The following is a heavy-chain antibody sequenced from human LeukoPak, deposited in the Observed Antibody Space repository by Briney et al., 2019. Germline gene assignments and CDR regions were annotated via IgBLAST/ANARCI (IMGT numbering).Heavy chain of an antibody. D-gene: IGHD3-10*01. J-gene: IGHJ4*02. CDR3: ARGDYYGSGSPGPLFY. CDR2: IWYDGSNK. CDR1: GFTFSSYG. V-gene: IGHV3-33*01. Sequence: GRSLRLSCAASGFTFSSYGMHWVRQAPGKGLEWVAVIWYDGSNKYYADSVKGRFTISRGNSKNTLYLQMNSLRAEDTAVYYCARGDYYGSGSPGPLFYWGQGTLVTVSS.